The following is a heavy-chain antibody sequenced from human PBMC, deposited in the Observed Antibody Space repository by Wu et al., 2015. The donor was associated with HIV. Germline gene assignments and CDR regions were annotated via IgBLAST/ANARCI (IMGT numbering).Heavy chain of an antibody. CDR1: GATFISYT. D-gene: IGHD3-10*01. Sequence: QVQLMQSGAEVKKPGSSVKVSCKASGATFISYTITWVRQAPGQGLEWMGGFIPIFGTANYAQKFQGRLTITTDESTATGYMELSSLRSEDTAVYYCARDLARETMIRDRPRYGLDVWGQGTTVTV. CDR3: ARDLARETMIRDRPRYGLDV. V-gene: IGHV1-69*05. CDR2: FIPIFGTA. J-gene: IGHJ6*02.